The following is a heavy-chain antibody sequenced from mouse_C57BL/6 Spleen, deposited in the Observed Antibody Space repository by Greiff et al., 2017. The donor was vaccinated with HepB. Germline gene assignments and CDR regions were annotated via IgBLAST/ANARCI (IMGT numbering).Heavy chain of an antibody. Sequence: EVKVVESGGGLVKPGGSLKLSCAASGFTFSSYAMSWVRQTPEKRLEWVATISDGGSYTYYPDNVKGRFTISRDNAKNNLYLQMSHLKSEDTAMYYCARALITTVVARSYWYFDVWGTGTTVTVSS. D-gene: IGHD1-1*01. CDR2: ISDGGSYT. CDR1: GFTFSSYA. V-gene: IGHV5-4*03. J-gene: IGHJ1*03. CDR3: ARALITTVVARSYWYFDV.